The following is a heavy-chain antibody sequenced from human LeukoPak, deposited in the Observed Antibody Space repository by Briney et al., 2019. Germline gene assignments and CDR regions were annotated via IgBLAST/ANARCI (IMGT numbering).Heavy chain of an antibody. D-gene: IGHD3-22*01. V-gene: IGHV3-7*01. CDR1: GFTFSDYW. CDR2: IKQDGSEK. CDR3: VRDRAYFDSSGFYNLVY. Sequence: GGSLRLSCASSGFTFSDYWMSWVRQAPGKGLEWVANIKQDGSEKYYVDSVKGRFTISRDNAKNSLYLQMNSLRAEDTAVYYCVRDRAYFDSSGFYNLVYWGQGTLVTVSS. J-gene: IGHJ4*02.